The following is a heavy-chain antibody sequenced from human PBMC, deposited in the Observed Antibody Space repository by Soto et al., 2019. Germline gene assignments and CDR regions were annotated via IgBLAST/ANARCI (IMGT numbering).Heavy chain of an antibody. J-gene: IGHJ4*02. CDR3: ARDLTIFGVVTNYYFDY. V-gene: IGHV1-3*01. CDR1: GYTFTSYA. CDR2: INAGNGNT. Sequence: QVQLVQSGAEVKKPGASVKVSCKASGYTFTSYAMHWVRRAPGQRLEWMGWINAGNGNTKYSQKFQGRVTITRDTSASTAYMELSSLRSEDTAVYYCARDLTIFGVVTNYYFDYWGQGTLVTVSS. D-gene: IGHD3-3*01.